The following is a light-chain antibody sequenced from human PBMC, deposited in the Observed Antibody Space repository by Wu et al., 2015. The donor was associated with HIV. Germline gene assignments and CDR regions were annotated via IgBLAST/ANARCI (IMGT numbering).Light chain of an antibody. J-gene: IGKJ1*01. CDR1: HYVSKN. CDR2: AAS. V-gene: IGKV3-15*01. CDR3: QQYNNWPLT. Sequence: EIVLTQSPATLSVSPGERATFSCRANHYVSKNLAWYQHRPGQAPRLLISAASTRATGVPPRFSGTGSGTEFTLTISSLQSEDFAVYYCQQYNNWPLTFGQGTKV.